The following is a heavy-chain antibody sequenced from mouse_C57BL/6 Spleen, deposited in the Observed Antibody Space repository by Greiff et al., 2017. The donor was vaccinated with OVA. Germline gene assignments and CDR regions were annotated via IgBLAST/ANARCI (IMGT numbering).Heavy chain of an antibody. CDR2: IDPSDSYT. CDR3: ARSTGNGYAMDY. J-gene: IGHJ4*01. CDR1: GYTFTSYW. D-gene: IGHD4-1*02. Sequence: QVQLQQSGAELVMPGASVKLSCKASGYTFTSYWMHWVKQRPGQGLEWIGEIDPSDSYTNYNQKFKGKSTLTVDKSSSTAYMQLSSLTSEDSAVYYCARSTGNGYAMDYWGQGTSVTVSS. V-gene: IGHV1-69*01.